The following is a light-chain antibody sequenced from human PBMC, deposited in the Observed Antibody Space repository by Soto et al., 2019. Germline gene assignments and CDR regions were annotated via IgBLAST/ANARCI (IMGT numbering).Light chain of an antibody. CDR2: DAS. Sequence: EIVVTQAPGTLSLSTGERATLSCRAIQTITNRCLAWYQQKPGQAPSLLIYDASNRVAGIPARFSGSGSGTNFTLAISRLEPEDFAVYYCQQYGSSPPRTFGQGTKVDIK. CDR3: QQYGSSPPRT. V-gene: IGKV3-20*01. CDR1: QTITNRC. J-gene: IGKJ1*01.